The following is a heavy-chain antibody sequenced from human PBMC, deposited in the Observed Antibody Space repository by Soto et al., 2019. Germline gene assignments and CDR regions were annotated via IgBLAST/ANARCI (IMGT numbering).Heavy chain of an antibody. V-gene: IGHV3-48*02. Sequence: EVQLVESGGGLVQPGGSLRLSCAASGFTFSDYSMNWVRQAPGKGLEWVSYISTSSSTIYYADSVKGRFTVSRDNAKNSLYLQMNTLRDEDTSVYYCARDAGSGSYSDGMDVWVQGTTVTVSS. J-gene: IGHJ6*02. CDR1: GFTFSDYS. D-gene: IGHD3-10*01. CDR3: ARDAGSGSYSDGMDV. CDR2: ISTSSSTI.